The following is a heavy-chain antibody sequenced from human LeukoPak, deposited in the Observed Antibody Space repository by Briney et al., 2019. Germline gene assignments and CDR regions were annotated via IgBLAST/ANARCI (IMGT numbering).Heavy chain of an antibody. CDR3: ARGFVDTAIGDAFDI. CDR2: IYTSGST. D-gene: IGHD5-18*01. Sequence: PSETLSLTCTVSGGSISSYYWSWIRQPAGKGLEWIGRIYTSGSTNYNPSLKSRVTMSVDTSKNQFSLKLSSVTAADTAVYYCARGFVDTAIGDAFDIWGQGTMVTVSS. V-gene: IGHV4-4*07. J-gene: IGHJ3*02. CDR1: GGSISSYY.